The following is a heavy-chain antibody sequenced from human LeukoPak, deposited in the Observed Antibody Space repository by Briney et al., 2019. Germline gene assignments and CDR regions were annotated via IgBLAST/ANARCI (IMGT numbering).Heavy chain of an antibody. V-gene: IGHV4-34*01. Sequence: PSETLSLTCAAYGGSFSGYYWSWIRQPPGKGLEWIGEINHSGSTNYNPSLKSRVTISVDTSKNQFSLKLSSVAAADTAVYYCARAATALPGVWGQGTLVTVSS. J-gene: IGHJ4*02. D-gene: IGHD6-13*01. CDR3: ARAATALPGV. CDR1: GGSFSGYY. CDR2: INHSGST.